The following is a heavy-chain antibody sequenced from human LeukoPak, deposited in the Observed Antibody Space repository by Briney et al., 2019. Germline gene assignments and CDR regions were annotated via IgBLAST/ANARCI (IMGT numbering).Heavy chain of an antibody. CDR3: ARVGVDTAMVDAFDI. Sequence: ASAKVSCKASGGTFSSYAISWVRQAPGQGLEWMGRIIPIFGTANYAQKFQGRVTITTDESTSTAYMELSSLRSEDTAVYYCARVGVDTAMVDAFDIWGQGTMVTVSS. J-gene: IGHJ3*02. CDR1: GGTFSSYA. V-gene: IGHV1-69*05. CDR2: IIPIFGTA. D-gene: IGHD5-18*01.